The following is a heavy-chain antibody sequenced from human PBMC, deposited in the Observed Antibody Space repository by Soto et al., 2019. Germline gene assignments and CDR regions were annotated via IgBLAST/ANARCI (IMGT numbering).Heavy chain of an antibody. Sequence: LSLTCAASGFTFSSYAMSWVRQAPGKGLEWVSAISGSGGSTYYADSVKGRFTISRDNSKNTLYLQMNSLRAEDTAVYYCAKDVEDGSGSYYKYFDYWGQGTLVTVSS. D-gene: IGHD3-10*01. CDR3: AKDVEDGSGSYYKYFDY. CDR2: ISGSGGST. J-gene: IGHJ4*02. CDR1: GFTFSSYA. V-gene: IGHV3-23*01.